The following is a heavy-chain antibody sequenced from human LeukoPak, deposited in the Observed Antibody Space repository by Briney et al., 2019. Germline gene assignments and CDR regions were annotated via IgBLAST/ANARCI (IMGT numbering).Heavy chain of an antibody. CDR3: AKDPYYYGSGSYYGCFDY. CDR2: ISYDGSNK. D-gene: IGHD3-10*01. J-gene: IGHJ4*02. Sequence: RGSLRLSCAASGFTFSSYGMHWVRQAPGKGLEWVAVISYDGSNKYYADSVKGRFTISRDNSKNTLYLQMNSLRAEDTAVYYCAKDPYYYGSGSYYGCFDYWGQGTLVTVSS. CDR1: GFTFSSYG. V-gene: IGHV3-30*18.